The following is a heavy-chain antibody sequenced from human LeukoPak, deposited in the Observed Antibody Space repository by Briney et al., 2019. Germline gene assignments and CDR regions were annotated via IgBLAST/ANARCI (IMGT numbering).Heavy chain of an antibody. V-gene: IGHV4-39*07. CDR1: GGSVSSNTYY. J-gene: IGHJ4*02. Sequence: PSETLSLTCTVSGGSVSSNTYYWSWIRQPPGKGLEWIGEINHSGSTNYNPSLKSRVTISVDTSKNQFSLKLSSVTAADTAVYYCARGLRDDSGSPFDYWGQGTLVTVSS. CDR2: INHSGST. D-gene: IGHD3-10*01. CDR3: ARGLRDDSGSPFDY.